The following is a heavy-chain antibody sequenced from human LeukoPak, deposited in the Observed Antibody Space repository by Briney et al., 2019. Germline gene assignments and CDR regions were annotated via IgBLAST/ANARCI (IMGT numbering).Heavy chain of an antibody. CDR2: INEGANAK. D-gene: IGHD5-12*01. Sequence: TGGSLRLSCAASSFTFSRYWMSWVRQAPGKWLEWVANINEGANAKYYVDSVKGRFTISRDNAKNSLYLQMNSLRVEDTAVYYCARVGYNAYDLDYWGQGALVTVSS. J-gene: IGHJ4*02. CDR3: ARVGYNAYDLDY. CDR1: SFTFSRYW. V-gene: IGHV3-7*01.